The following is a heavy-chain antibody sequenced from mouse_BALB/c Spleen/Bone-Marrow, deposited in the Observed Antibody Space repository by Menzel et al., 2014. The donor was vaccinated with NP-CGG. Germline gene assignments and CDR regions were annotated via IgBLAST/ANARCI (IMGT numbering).Heavy chain of an antibody. CDR1: GYTFTSYW. J-gene: IGHJ3*01. CDR2: VYPGNDNS. Sequence: LQQSGSELVRPGASVKLSCKASGYTFTSYWMHWVKQRHGQGLEWIGNVYPGNDNSNYDEKFKSKGTLTVDTSSSTAYMHLSSLTSEDSAVYSCTRSGGNYNFACWGQGTLVTGSA. CDR3: TRSGGNYNFAC. V-gene: IGHV1S22*01. D-gene: IGHD2-1*01.